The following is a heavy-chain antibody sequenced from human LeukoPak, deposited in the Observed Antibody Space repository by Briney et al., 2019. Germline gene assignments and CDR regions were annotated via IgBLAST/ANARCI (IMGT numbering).Heavy chain of an antibody. V-gene: IGHV3-53*01. CDR2: IYSGGST. D-gene: IGHD3-22*01. J-gene: IGHJ6*03. CDR1: GFTVSSNY. CDR3: ARVGSGYRAGYYYYMDV. Sequence: GGSLRLSCAASGFTVSSNYMSWVRQAPGKGLEWVSVIYSGGSTYYADSVEGRFTISRDNSKNTLYLQMNSLRAEDTAVYYCARVGSGYRAGYYYYMDVWGKGTTVTISS.